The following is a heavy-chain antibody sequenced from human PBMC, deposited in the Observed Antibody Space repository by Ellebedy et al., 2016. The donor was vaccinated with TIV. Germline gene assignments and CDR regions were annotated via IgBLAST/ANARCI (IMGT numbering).Heavy chain of an antibody. CDR2: ISDSGASI. CDR1: GFTFSTYA. J-gene: IGHJ4*02. D-gene: IGHD1-26*01. CDR3: AKGGYYRPFDD. V-gene: IGHV3-23*01. Sequence: PGGSLRLSCAASGFTFSTYAMSWVRQAPGKGLEWVSVISDSGASIYYADSVKGRFTISRDNSKNTLYLQMNSLRAEDTAVYYCAKGGYYRPFDDWGQGTLVTVSS.